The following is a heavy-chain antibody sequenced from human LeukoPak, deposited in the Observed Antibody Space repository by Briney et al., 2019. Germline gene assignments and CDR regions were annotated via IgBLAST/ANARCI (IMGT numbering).Heavy chain of an antibody. Sequence: GGSLRLSCAASGFTFSSYSMNWVRQAPGKGLEWVSSISSSSSYIYYADSVKGRFTISRDNAKNSLYLQMNSLIAEDTAVYYCAKDRDPYDYGSGSYYNGVFDYWGQGTLVTVSS. V-gene: IGHV3-21*04. CDR1: GFTFSSYS. J-gene: IGHJ4*02. CDR2: ISSSSSYI. CDR3: AKDRDPYDYGSGSYYNGVFDY. D-gene: IGHD3-10*01.